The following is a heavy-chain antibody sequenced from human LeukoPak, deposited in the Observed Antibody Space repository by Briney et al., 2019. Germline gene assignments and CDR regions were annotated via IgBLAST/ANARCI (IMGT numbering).Heavy chain of an antibody. CDR2: IYPGDSDT. J-gene: IGHJ6*03. CDR1: GYSFTSYW. V-gene: IGHV5-51*01. CDR3: ATTAFWSGYYTDYYYMDV. Sequence: GESLKISCKGSGYSFTSYWIGWVRQMPGKGLEWMGIIYPGDSDTRYSPSFQGQVTISADKSISTAYLQWSSLKASDTAMYYCATTAFWSGYYTDYYYMDVWGKGTTVTVSS. D-gene: IGHD3-3*01.